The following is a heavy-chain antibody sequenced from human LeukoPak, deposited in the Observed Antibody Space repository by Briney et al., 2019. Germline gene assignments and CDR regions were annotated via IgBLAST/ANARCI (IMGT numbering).Heavy chain of an antibody. Sequence: SETLSLTCTVSGGSISSYYWSWIRQPAGKGLEWIGRIYTSGSTNYNPSLKSRVTMSVDTSKNQFSLKLSSVTAADTAVYYCARGDYYGSGAYYYYYMDVWGKGTTVTISS. CDR1: GGSISSYY. CDR2: IYTSGST. CDR3: ARGDYYGSGAYYYYYMDV. J-gene: IGHJ6*03. V-gene: IGHV4-4*07. D-gene: IGHD3-10*01.